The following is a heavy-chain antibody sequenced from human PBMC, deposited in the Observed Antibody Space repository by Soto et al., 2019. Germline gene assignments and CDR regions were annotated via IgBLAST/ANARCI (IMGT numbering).Heavy chain of an antibody. J-gene: IGHJ5*02. CDR1: GGSISMYDYS. D-gene: IGHD5-12*01. Sequence: SETLSLTCAVSGGSISMYDYSWNWIRQPPGKGLEWIGYIYHSGSTYYNPSLKSRLTISIDTSKNQFSLRLSSLTAADTAVYYCARRGGYSGDNWFDPWGLGTLVTVSS. CDR2: IYHSGST. CDR3: ARRGGYSGDNWFDP. V-gene: IGHV4-30-2*01.